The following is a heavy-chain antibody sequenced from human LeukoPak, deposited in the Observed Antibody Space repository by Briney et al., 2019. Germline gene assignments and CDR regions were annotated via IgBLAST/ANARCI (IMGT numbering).Heavy chain of an antibody. CDR1: GFTLSSYW. V-gene: IGHV3-7*01. Sequence: PGGSLRLSCGGSGFTLSSYWMTWVRQAPGKGLEWVANIKEDGSERHYVDSVKGRFTISRDNAEDSLYLQMNSLRAEDTAVYYCARMGTMGAASYNSYYYYMDVWGKGTTVTVS. CDR2: IKEDGSER. J-gene: IGHJ6*03. CDR3: ARMGTMGAASYNSYYYYMDV. D-gene: IGHD2-15*01.